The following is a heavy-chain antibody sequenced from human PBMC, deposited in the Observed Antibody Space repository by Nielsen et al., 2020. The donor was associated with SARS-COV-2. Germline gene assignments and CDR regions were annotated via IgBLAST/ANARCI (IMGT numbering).Heavy chain of an antibody. J-gene: IGHJ4*02. CDR3: ARSHSQTYGGNYYFDY. V-gene: IGHV4-59*12. CDR1: GGSISSYY. CDR2: IYYSGST. Sequence: GSLRLSCTVSGGSISSYYWSWIRQPPGKGLEWIGYIYYSGSTNYNPSLKSRVTISVDTSKNQFSLKLSSVTAADTAVYYCARSHSQTYGGNYYFDYWGQGTLVTVSS. D-gene: IGHD4-23*01.